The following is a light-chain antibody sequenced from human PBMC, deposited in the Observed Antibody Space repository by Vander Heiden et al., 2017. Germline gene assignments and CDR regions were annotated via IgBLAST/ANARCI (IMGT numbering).Light chain of an antibody. V-gene: IGKV1-5*01. CDR1: QSISSW. CDR2: DAS. J-gene: IGKJ1*01. CDR3: QQDSSSPWT. Sequence: DNQMTQSPSTLSASVGDRVTITCRASQSISSWLAWYQQKPGKVPKLFIYDASTLESGVPSRFSGSGSGTEFTLTISSLQPDDFATYYCQQDSSSPWTFGQGTKVEIK.